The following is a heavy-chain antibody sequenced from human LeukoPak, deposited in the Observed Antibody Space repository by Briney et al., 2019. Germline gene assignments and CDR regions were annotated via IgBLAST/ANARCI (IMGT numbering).Heavy chain of an antibody. J-gene: IGHJ5*02. Sequence: SETLSLTCTVSGGSISSYYWSWIRQPAGKGLEWIGRIYTSGSTNYNPSLKSRVTMSVDTSKNQFSLKLSSVTAADTAVYYCARDRASDDYDILTGYWFDPWGQGTLVTVSS. CDR2: IYTSGST. CDR1: GGSISSYY. CDR3: ARDRASDDYDILTGYWFDP. D-gene: IGHD3-9*01. V-gene: IGHV4-4*07.